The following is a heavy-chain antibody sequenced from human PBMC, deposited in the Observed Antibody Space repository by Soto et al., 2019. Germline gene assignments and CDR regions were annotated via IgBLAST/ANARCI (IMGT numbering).Heavy chain of an antibody. V-gene: IGHV3-48*02. CDR3: ANQKIRFSVAGTLYGLGV. CDR1: GFVFSTYS. CDR2: ISSTSGTI. J-gene: IGHJ6*02. Sequence: QPGGSLRLSCEASGFVFSTYSMNWVRQAPGKGLEWISYISSTSGTIYYADSVKGRLTIFRDNAKNSLFLQMNGLRDDDTAVYYCANQKIRFSVAGTLYGLGVWGQGTTVTVSS. D-gene: IGHD6-19*01.